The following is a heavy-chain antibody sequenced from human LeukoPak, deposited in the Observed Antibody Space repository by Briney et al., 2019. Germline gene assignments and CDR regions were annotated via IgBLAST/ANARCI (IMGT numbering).Heavy chain of an antibody. D-gene: IGHD6-19*01. CDR2: ISGSGSIT. J-gene: IGHJ4*02. V-gene: IGHV3-23*01. Sequence: GGSLRLSCAASGFTFSTYAMSWVRQAPGKGLEWVSSISGSGSITYYADSVKGRFTISRDNSKNTLYLQMNSLRAEDTAVYYCAKESSGIAVAGTWGYWGQGTLVTVSS. CDR3: AKESSGIAVAGTWGY. CDR1: GFTFSTYA.